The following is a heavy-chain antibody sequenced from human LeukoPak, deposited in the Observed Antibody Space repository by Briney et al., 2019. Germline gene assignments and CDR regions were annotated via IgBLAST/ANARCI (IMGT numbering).Heavy chain of an antibody. CDR2: ISGSGGST. Sequence: PGGSLRLSCAASGFTFSSFAMSWVRQAPGKGLEWVSAISGSGGSTYYADSVKGRFTISRDNSKNTLYLQMNSLRAEDTAVYYCAKDQGESYISFFYFDYWGQGTLVTVSS. J-gene: IGHJ4*02. V-gene: IGHV3-23*01. CDR3: AKDQGESYISFFYFDY. CDR1: GFTFSSFA. D-gene: IGHD1-26*01.